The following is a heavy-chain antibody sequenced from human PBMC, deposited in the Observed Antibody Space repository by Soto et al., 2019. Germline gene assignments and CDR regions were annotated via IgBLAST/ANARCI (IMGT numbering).Heavy chain of an antibody. V-gene: IGHV3-11*01. J-gene: IGHJ4*02. CDR2: ISSSGSTI. D-gene: IGHD3-10*01. Sequence: GGSLRLSCAASGFTFSDYYMSWIRQAPGKGLEWVSYISSSGSTIYYADSVKGRFTISRDNAKNSLYLQMNSLRAEDTAVYYCARVINYYGSGSYLTYYFDYWGQGTLVTVSS. CDR3: ARVINYYGSGSYLTYYFDY. CDR1: GFTFSDYY.